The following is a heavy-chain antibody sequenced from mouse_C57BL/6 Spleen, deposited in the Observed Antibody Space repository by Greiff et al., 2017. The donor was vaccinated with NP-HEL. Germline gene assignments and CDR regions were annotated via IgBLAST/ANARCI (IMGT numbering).Heavy chain of an antibody. CDR3: ARLSTTGFDY. CDR1: GYTFTSYW. J-gene: IGHJ2*01. Sequence: VQLQQPGAELVRPGSSVKLSCKASGYTFTSYWMHWVKQRPIQGLEWIGNIDPSDSDTHYNQKFKDKATLTVDNSSSTAYMQLSSLTSEDSAVYYCARLSTTGFDYWGQGTTLTVSS. D-gene: IGHD1-1*01. V-gene: IGHV1-52*01. CDR2: IDPSDSDT.